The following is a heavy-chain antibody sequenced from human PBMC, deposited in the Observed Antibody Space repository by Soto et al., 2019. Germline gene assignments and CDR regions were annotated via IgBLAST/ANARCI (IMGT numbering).Heavy chain of an antibody. V-gene: IGHV1-8*01. Sequence: GASVKVSCKASGYTFTSYDINWVLQATGQGLEYLGWMNPNSGNTAYVQKFQGRVTMTWDTSITTAYMELSSLRSEDTAVYFCARGIKYGAYSRWFDPWGQGTLVTVSS. CDR2: MNPNSGNT. CDR1: GYTFTSYD. CDR3: ARGIKYGAYSRWFDP. J-gene: IGHJ5*02. D-gene: IGHD4-17*01.